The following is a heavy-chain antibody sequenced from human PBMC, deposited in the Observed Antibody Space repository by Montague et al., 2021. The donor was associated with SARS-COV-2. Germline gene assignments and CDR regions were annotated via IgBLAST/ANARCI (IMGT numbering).Heavy chain of an antibody. CDR2: ISSSSSTI. CDR3: ARDPGFWSGYYDY. Sequence: SLRLSCAASGFTFSSYEMNWVRQAPGKGLEWVSYISSSSSTIYYADSVKGRSTISRDNAKNSLYLQMNSLRAEDTAVYYCARDPGFWSGYYDYWGQGTLVTVSS. D-gene: IGHD3-3*01. CDR1: GFTFSSYE. J-gene: IGHJ4*02. V-gene: IGHV3-48*03.